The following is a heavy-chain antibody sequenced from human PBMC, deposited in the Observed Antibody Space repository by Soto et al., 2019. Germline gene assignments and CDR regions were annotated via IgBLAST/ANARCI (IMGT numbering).Heavy chain of an antibody. Sequence: QVQLVQSGAEVKKPGASVKVSCKASGYTFTGYYMHWVRQAPGQGLEWMGWINPNSGGTNYAQKFQGRVTMTRDTSISTAYMELSRLRSDDTAVYYCARAKLTPYGSEGKKIMDVWGQGTTVTVSS. CDR1: GYTFTGYY. J-gene: IGHJ6*02. V-gene: IGHV1-2*02. CDR3: ARAKLTPYGSEGKKIMDV. D-gene: IGHD3-10*01. CDR2: INPNSGGT.